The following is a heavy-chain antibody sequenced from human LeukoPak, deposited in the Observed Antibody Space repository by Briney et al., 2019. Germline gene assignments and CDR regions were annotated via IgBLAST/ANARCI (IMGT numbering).Heavy chain of an antibody. Sequence: PSETLSLTCAVYGGSSSGYYWSWIRQPPGKGLEWIGEINHSGNTNYNPSLKSRVTISVDTSKNQFSLKLSSVTAADTAVYYCARGEIPIGHNPTTVTNPYYFDYWGQGTLVTVSS. CDR3: ARGEIPIGHNPTTVTNPYYFDY. V-gene: IGHV4-34*01. CDR1: GGSSSGYY. D-gene: IGHD4-17*01. J-gene: IGHJ4*02. CDR2: INHSGNT.